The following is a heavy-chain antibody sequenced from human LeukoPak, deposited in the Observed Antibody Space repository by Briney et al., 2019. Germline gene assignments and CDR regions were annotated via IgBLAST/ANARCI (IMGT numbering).Heavy chain of an antibody. CDR3: ARDRDSYGYGYYYYMDV. J-gene: IGHJ6*03. Sequence: GASVKVSCKASGYTFTSYDINWVRQATGQGLEWMGWMNPNSGNTGYAQKFQGRVTMTRHMSTSTVHMELSSLRSEDTAVYYCARDRDSYGYGYYYYMDVWGKGTTVTVSS. CDR2: MNPNSGNT. CDR1: GYTFTSYD. D-gene: IGHD5-18*01. V-gene: IGHV1-8*02.